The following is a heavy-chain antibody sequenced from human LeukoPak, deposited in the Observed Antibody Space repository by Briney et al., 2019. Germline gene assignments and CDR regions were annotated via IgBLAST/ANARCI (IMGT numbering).Heavy chain of an antibody. CDR2: ISWDGGST. Sequence: GGSLRLSCAASGLTYEEYTMHWVRQAPGKGLEWVSLISWDGGSTYYADSVKGRFTISRDNSKNSLYLQMNSLRTEDTALYYCAKDGAGRGVFDIWGQGTMVTVSS. V-gene: IGHV3-43*01. D-gene: IGHD3-16*01. CDR3: AKDGAGRGVFDI. J-gene: IGHJ3*02. CDR1: GLTYEEYT.